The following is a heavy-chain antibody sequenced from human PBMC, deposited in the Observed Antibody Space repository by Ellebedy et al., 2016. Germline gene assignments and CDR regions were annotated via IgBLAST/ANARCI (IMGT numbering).Heavy chain of an antibody. J-gene: IGHJ4*02. V-gene: IGHV3-23*01. CDR3: AKVGPGGGSGSYYPGPSPDY. D-gene: IGHD3-10*01. CDR2: ISGSGGST. CDR1: GFTFSSYA. Sequence: GESLKISXAASGFTFSSYAMSWVRQAPGKGLEWVSAISGSGGSTYYADSVKGRFTISRDNSKNTLYLQMNSLRAEDSAVYYCAKVGPGGGSGSYYPGPSPDYWGQGTLFTVSS.